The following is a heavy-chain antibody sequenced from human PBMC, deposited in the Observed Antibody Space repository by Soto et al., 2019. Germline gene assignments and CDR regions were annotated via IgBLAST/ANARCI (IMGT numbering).Heavy chain of an antibody. CDR2: IWYDGSNK. CDR1: GFTFSSYG. CDR3: ARDSLYYDSSGYYGHFDY. Sequence: RLSCAASGFTFSSYGMHWVRQAPGKGLEWVAVIWYDGSNKYYADSVKGRFTISRDNSKNTLYLQMNSLRAEDTAVYYCARDSLYYDSSGYYGHFDYWGQGTLVTVPQ. V-gene: IGHV3-33*01. D-gene: IGHD3-22*01. J-gene: IGHJ4*02.